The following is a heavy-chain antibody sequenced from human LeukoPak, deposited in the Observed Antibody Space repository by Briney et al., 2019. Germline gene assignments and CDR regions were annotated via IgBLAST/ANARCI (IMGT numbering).Heavy chain of an antibody. CDR3: ARDQWLVGAFDI. J-gene: IGHJ3*02. V-gene: IGHV4-61*01. Sequence: PSETLSLTCTVSGGSVSSGSYYWSWIRQPPGKGLEWIGYIYYSGSTNYNPSLKGRVTISVDTSKNQFSLKLSSVTAADTAVYYCARDQWLVGAFDIWGQGTMVTVSS. CDR2: IYYSGST. D-gene: IGHD6-19*01. CDR1: GGSVSSGSYY.